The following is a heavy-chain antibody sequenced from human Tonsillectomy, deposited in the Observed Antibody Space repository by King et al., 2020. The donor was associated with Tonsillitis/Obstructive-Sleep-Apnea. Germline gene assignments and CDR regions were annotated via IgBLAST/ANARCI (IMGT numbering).Heavy chain of an antibody. CDR3: ARASIAAAGYYVDY. CDR2: IYSGGST. J-gene: IGHJ4*02. Sequence: VQLVESGGGLIQPGGSLRLSCAASGFTVSSNYMSWVRQAPGKGLEWVAVIYSGGSTYYADSVKGRFTISRDNSKNTLYLQMNSLRAEDTAVYYCARASIAAAGYYVDYCGQGTLVTVSS. V-gene: IGHV3-53*01. CDR1: GFTVSSNY. D-gene: IGHD6-13*01.